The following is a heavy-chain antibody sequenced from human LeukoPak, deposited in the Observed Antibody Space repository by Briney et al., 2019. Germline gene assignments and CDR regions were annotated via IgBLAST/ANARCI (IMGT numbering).Heavy chain of an antibody. CDR1: GGSFSGYY. Sequence: SETLSLTCAVYGGSFSGYYWSWIRQPAGKGLEWIGRIYTSGSTNYNPSLKSRVTISVDTSKNQFSLKLSSVTAADTAVYYCASVPPNYDAFDYWGQGTLVTVSS. V-gene: IGHV4-59*10. CDR2: IYTSGST. J-gene: IGHJ4*02. D-gene: IGHD3-3*01. CDR3: ASVPPNYDAFDY.